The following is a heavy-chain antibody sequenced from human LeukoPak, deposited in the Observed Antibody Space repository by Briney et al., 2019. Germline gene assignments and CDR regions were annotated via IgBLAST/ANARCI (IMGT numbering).Heavy chain of an antibody. D-gene: IGHD6-19*01. CDR3: ARGPSSGWSYYYGMDV. CDR1: GFTFSSYA. J-gene: IGHJ6*02. CDR2: IYSGGST. V-gene: IGHV3-53*04. Sequence: GGSLRLSCAASGFTFSSYAMSWVRQAPGKGLEWVSVIYSGGSTYYADSVKGRFTISRHNSKNTLYLQMNSLRAEDTAVYYCARGPSSGWSYYYGMDVWGQGTTVTISS.